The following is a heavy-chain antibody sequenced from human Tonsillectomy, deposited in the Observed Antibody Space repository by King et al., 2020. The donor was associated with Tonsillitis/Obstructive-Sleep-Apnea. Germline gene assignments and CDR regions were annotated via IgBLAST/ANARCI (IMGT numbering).Heavy chain of an antibody. V-gene: IGHV1-69*10. CDR3: ARSDIVGGIDPKAGEYFYDMDV. CDR1: GGTFSSYA. CDR2: IIPILGIA. J-gene: IGHJ6*02. D-gene: IGHD2-15*01. Sequence: QLVQSGAEVKKPGSSVKVSCKASGGTFSSYAITWVRQAPGQRLEWMGGIIPILGIANYAQKFQGRVTITADKSTNTAYMELSSLRSEDTAVYYCARSDIVGGIDPKAGEYFYDMDVWGQGTTVTVSS.